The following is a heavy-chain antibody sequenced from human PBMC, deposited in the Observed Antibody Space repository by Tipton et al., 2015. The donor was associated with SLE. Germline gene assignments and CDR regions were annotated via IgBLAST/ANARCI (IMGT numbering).Heavy chain of an antibody. CDR2: IYYSGSAYST. J-gene: IGHJ4*02. Sequence: LRLSCTVSGASISSGTYYWSWIRQPPGKGLEWIGSIYYSGSAYSTYYNPSLNSRVTISVDKPTNQFSLKVSAVTAADTAVYYCARDRGGNSSVYVDNWGQGTLVTVSS. D-gene: IGHD4-23*01. CDR1: GASISSGTYY. V-gene: IGHV4-39*07. CDR3: ARDRGGNSSVYVDN.